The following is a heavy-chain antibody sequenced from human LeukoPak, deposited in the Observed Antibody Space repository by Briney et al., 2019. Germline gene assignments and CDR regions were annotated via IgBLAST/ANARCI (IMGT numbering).Heavy chain of an antibody. CDR3: AREYYDSRGRKHAFEN. V-gene: IGHV1-2*02. CDR2: IDPDSGGT. D-gene: IGHD3-22*01. CDR1: GYTFADCY. J-gene: IGHJ3*02. Sequence: GASVKVSFKTSGYTFADCYLHWVRQAPGQGLEWMGSIDPDSGGTNYAQKFQGRVTMTRDTSISTAYMELSRLRSDDTAVYYCAREYYDSRGRKHAFENWGQGTMVTVSS.